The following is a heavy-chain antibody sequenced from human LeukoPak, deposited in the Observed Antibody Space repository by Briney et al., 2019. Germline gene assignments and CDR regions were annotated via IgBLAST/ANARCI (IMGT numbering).Heavy chain of an antibody. CDR1: GYTFTSYG. V-gene: IGHV1-18*01. J-gene: IGHJ5*02. CDR3: ARVPTVRGVIISRWFDP. CDR2: ISAYNGNT. D-gene: IGHD3-10*01. Sequence: ASVKVSCKASGYTFTSYGISWVRQAPGQGLEWMGWISAYNGNTNYAQKLQGRVTVTTDTSTSTAYMELRSLRSDDTAVYYCARVPTVRGVIISRWFDPWGQGTLVTVSS.